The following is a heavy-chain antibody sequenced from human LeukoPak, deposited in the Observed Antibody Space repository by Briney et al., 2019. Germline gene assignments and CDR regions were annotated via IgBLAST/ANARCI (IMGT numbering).Heavy chain of an antibody. J-gene: IGHJ3*01. CDR1: DYTFTNYG. Sequence: GASVKVSCKASDYTFTNYGISRLRQAPGQGREWMGWISAHYGNTNYAQKLQGRVTMTTDTSTSTVYMELRSLRSDDTAVYYCARERPTHNPFDACGQRTMVTVSS. D-gene: IGHD1-14*01. V-gene: IGHV1-18*01. CDR3: ARERPTHNPFDA. CDR2: ISAHYGNT.